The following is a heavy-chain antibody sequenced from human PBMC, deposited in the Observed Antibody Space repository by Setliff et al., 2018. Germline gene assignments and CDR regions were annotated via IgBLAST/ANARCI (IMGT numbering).Heavy chain of an antibody. V-gene: IGHV1-18*01. J-gene: IGHJ4*02. CDR2: ISGYNGKT. CDR1: GYTFTSYG. Sequence: ASVKVSCKASGYTFTSYGISWVRQAPGQGLEWMGWISGYNGKTNYAQKAQGRVSMTTHTSTSTAYMELRSLRSDDTAVYYCARHGDASFYYDILTGHSPPYYFDYWGQGTLVTVSS. D-gene: IGHD3-9*01. CDR3: ARHGDASFYYDILTGHSPPYYFDY.